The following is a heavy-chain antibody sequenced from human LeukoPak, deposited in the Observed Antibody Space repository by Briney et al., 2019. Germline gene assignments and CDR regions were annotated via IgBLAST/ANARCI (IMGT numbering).Heavy chain of an antibody. CDR1: GFTFSSYG. CDR2: IRYDGSNK. J-gene: IGHJ3*02. V-gene: IGHV3-30*02. CDR3: AKALSGGEQRDAFDI. Sequence: GGSLRLSCAASGFTFSSYGMHWVRQAPGKGLEWVAFIRYDGSNKYYADSVKGRFTISRDNSKNTLYLQMNSLRAEDTAVYYCAKALSGGEQRDAFDIWGQGTKVTVSS. D-gene: IGHD3-10*01.